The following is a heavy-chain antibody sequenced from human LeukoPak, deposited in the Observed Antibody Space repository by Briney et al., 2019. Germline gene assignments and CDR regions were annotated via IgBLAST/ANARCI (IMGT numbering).Heavy chain of an antibody. CDR3: ILAAAGPAY. J-gene: IGHJ4*02. V-gene: IGHV3-15*01. CDR2: IRGKADGETT. D-gene: IGHD6-13*01. Sequence: PGGSLRLSCAASGFTFSNAWMTWVRQAIGKGPEWLGRIRGKADGETTDYAAPVKGRFTISRDDSKNKLYLQMHSLTTEDTAVYYCILAAAGPAYWGQGALVTVSS. CDR1: GFTFSNAW.